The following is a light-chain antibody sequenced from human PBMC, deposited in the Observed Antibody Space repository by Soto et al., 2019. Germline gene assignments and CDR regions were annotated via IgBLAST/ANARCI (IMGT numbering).Light chain of an antibody. CDR3: HQYDNWRR. J-gene: IGKJ1*01. CDR2: GVS. Sequence: RASQSVRNNLAWYQQKPGQAPRLLIYGVSTRATGVPALFSGSASGTEFLRSIRCLQPEDLADYCCHQYDNWRRLGQGTKVDIK. CDR1: QSVRNN. V-gene: IGKV3-15*01.